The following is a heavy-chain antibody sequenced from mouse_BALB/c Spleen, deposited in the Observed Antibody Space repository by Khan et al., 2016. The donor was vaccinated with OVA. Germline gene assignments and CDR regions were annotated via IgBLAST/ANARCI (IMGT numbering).Heavy chain of an antibody. J-gene: IGHJ4*01. CDR2: ISYSGST. CDR1: GYSITSDYA. Sequence: VQLQQSGPGLVKPSQSLSLTCTVTGYSITSDYAWNWIRQFPGNKLEWMGYISYSGSTTYNPSLKSRISITRDTSKDQFILQFKSVTSEDTATYYCASELGRYYALDYWGQGTSVTVSS. CDR3: ASELGRYYALDY. D-gene: IGHD4-1*01. V-gene: IGHV3-2*02.